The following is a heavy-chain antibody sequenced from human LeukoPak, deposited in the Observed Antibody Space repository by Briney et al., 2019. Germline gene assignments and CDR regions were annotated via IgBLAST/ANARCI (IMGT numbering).Heavy chain of an antibody. CDR2: ISGSGGST. CDR1: GFTFSSYA. J-gene: IGHJ1*01. Sequence: GGSLILSCAASGFTFSSYAMSGVRQAPGKGLEWVSAISGSGGSTYYADSVKGRFTISRDNSKNTLYLQMNSLRAEDTAVYYCAKDGFSSFPEYFQHWGQGTLVTVSS. V-gene: IGHV3-23*01. D-gene: IGHD6-13*01. CDR3: AKDGFSSFPEYFQH.